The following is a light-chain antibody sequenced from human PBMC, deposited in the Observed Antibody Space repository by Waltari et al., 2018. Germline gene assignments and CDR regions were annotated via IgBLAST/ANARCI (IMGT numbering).Light chain of an antibody. CDR3: SSYTDTSTFVA. CDR1: RSDIGDYGN. J-gene: IGLJ2*01. CDR2: DVS. V-gene: IGLV2-14*03. Sequence: QSALTQPASVSGSPEQAITIPCPGSRSDIGDYGNVSWYQQHPGKAPKFIIYDVSSRPPGVSNRFSGSKSGYTASLTISGLQAEDEADYYCSSYTDTSTFVAFGGGTKVTVL.